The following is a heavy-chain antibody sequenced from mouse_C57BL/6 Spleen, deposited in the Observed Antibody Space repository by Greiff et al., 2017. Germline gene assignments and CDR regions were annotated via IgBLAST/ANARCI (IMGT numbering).Heavy chain of an antibody. D-gene: IGHD2-5*01. Sequence: QVQLQQPGTELVKPGASVKLSCKASGYTFTSYWMHWVKQRHGQGLEWIGNINPSNGGTNYNEKFKSKATLTVDKSSSTAYMQLSSLTSEDSAVYYCARGAYYSNYGGYYFDYWGQGTTLTVSS. J-gene: IGHJ2*01. CDR3: ARGAYYSNYGGYYFDY. CDR1: GYTFTSYW. CDR2: INPSNGGT. V-gene: IGHV1-53*01.